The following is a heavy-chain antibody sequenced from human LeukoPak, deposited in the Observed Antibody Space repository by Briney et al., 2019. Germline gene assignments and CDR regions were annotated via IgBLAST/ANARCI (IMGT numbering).Heavy chain of an antibody. V-gene: IGHV3-30*04. CDR2: ISYDGNNK. Sequence: PGRSLRLSCAASGFTFSSYAMHWVRQAPGKGLEWVAVISYDGNNKYYSDSVKGRFTISRDNSKNTLYLQMNTLRAEDTAVYYCARGSVWGSYRPEYFDYWGQGTLVTVSS. CDR3: ARGSVWGSYRPEYFDY. J-gene: IGHJ4*02. CDR1: GFTFSSYA. D-gene: IGHD3-16*02.